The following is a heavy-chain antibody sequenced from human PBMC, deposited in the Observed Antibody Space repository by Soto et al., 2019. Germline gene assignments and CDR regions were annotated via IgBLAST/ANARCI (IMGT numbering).Heavy chain of an antibody. CDR2: ISSSSSTI. Sequence: GGSLRLSCAASGFTFSSYSMNWVRQAPGKGLEWVSYISSSSSTIYYADSVKGRFTISRDNAKNSLYLQMNSLRAEDTAVYYCARDCSSTSCPPRVDYWGQGTLVTVSS. D-gene: IGHD2-2*01. J-gene: IGHJ4*02. CDR3: ARDCSSTSCPPRVDY. CDR1: GFTFSSYS. V-gene: IGHV3-48*01.